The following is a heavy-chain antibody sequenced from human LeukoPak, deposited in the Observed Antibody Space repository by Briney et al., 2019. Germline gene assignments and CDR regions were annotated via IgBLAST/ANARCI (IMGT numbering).Heavy chain of an antibody. CDR2: IKSDGSST. Sequence: GGSLRLSCAASGFTFSSYWMHWVRQAPGKGLAWVSRIKSDGSSTTYADSVKGRFTISRDNAKNTLYLQMNSLRAEDTAVYYCASGDSSGYGWGAFDIWGQGTMVTVSS. CDR3: ASGDSSGYGWGAFDI. D-gene: IGHD3-22*01. CDR1: GFTFSSYW. J-gene: IGHJ3*02. V-gene: IGHV3-74*01.